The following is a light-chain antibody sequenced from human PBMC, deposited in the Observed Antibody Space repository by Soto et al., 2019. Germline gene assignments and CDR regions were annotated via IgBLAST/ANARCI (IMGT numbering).Light chain of an antibody. J-gene: IGKJ5*01. V-gene: IGKV3-11*01. CDR2: GAS. CDR3: QQRSNWPSIT. Sequence: EIVLTQSPATLSLSPGERATLSCRASQSVSNYLAWYQQKPCQAPRLLIYGASNRATGIPARFSGSGSGTDFSLTISSLEPEDFAVYYCQQRSNWPSITFGQGTRLEI. CDR1: QSVSNY.